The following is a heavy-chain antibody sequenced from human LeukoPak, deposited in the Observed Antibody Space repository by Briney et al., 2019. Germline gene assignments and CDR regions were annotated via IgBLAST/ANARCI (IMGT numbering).Heavy chain of an antibody. CDR1: GFTFSSYE. Sequence: GGSLRLSCAASGFTFSSYEMNWVRQAPGKGLEWVSYISSSGSTIYYADSVKGRFTISRDNAKNSLYLQMNSLRAEDTAVYYCASMSQWLDTLGYFDYWGQGTLVTVSS. J-gene: IGHJ4*02. CDR3: ASMSQWLDTLGYFDY. D-gene: IGHD6-19*01. V-gene: IGHV3-48*03. CDR2: ISSSGSTI.